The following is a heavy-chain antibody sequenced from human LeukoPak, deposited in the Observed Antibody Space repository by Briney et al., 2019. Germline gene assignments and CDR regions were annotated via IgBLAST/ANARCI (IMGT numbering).Heavy chain of an antibody. CDR1: GGSFSGYY. J-gene: IGHJ5*02. CDR2: INHSGST. Sequence: SETLSLTCAVYGGSFSGYYWSWIRQPPGKGLEWIGEINHSGSTNYNPSLKSRVAISVDTSKKQFSRKLSSVTAADTAVYYCARVSLENVFSYNWFDPWGQGTLVTVSS. V-gene: IGHV4-34*01. CDR3: ARVSLENVFSYNWFDP. D-gene: IGHD3-16*01.